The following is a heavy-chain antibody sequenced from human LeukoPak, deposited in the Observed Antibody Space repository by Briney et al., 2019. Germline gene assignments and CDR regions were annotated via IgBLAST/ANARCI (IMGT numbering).Heavy chain of an antibody. J-gene: IGHJ4*02. V-gene: IGHV1-18*01. D-gene: IGHD6-19*01. Sequence: ASVKVSCKASGYTFSSYGISWVRQAPGQGLEWMGWISAYNGNTNYAQKLQGRVTMTTDTYTSTAYMELRSLRSDGTAVYYCARRIAVAAIDYWGEGTLVTVSS. CDR1: GYTFSSYG. CDR2: ISAYNGNT. CDR3: ARRIAVAAIDY.